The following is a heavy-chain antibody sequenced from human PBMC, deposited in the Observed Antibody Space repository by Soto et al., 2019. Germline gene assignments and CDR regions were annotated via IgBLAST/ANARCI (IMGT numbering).Heavy chain of an antibody. J-gene: IGHJ6*02. CDR2: IYFSGST. Sequence: QVQLQESGPGLVKPSQTLSLTCTVSGGSISSGGYYWTWIRQHPGKGLEWIGYIYFSGSTYYNPSLKSRITISIDTSKNQFSLKLSSVTAADTAVYYCASAHGILWFGESLTYGMDVWGQGTTVTVSS. V-gene: IGHV4-31*03. D-gene: IGHD3-10*01. CDR3: ASAHGILWFGESLTYGMDV. CDR1: GGSISSGGYY.